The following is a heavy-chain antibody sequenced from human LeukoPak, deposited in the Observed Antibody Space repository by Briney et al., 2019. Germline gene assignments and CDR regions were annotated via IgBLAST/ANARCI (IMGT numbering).Heavy chain of an antibody. CDR2: IGIADDT. V-gene: IGHV3-13*01. Sequence: SGGSLRLSCTASGFTFSSYDMHWVRQVTGKGLEWVSGIGIADDTYHLGSVKGRFTISRDDAKNSLYLQMNSLRAEDTAVYYCARALHGANPYGMDVWGQGTTVTVSS. CDR1: GFTFSSYD. J-gene: IGHJ6*02. CDR3: ARALHGANPYGMDV. D-gene: IGHD4/OR15-4a*01.